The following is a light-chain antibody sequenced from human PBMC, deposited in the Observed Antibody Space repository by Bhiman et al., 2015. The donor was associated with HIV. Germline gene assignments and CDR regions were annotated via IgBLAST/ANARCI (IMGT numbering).Light chain of an antibody. Sequence: SVSGSPGQSITISCTGTSSDVGSYNLVSWYQQHPGKAPKLMIYEVSKRPSGVSNRFSGSKSGNTASLTISGLQAEDEADYYCCSYAGSSTPWVFGGGTKLTVL. CDR2: EVS. V-gene: IGLV2-23*02. CDR1: SSDVGSYNL. J-gene: IGLJ3*02. CDR3: CSYAGSSTPWV.